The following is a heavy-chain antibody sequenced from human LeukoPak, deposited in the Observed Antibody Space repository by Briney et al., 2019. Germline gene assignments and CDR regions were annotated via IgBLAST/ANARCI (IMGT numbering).Heavy chain of an antibody. CDR2: VILIFGTA. J-gene: IGHJ4*02. CDR3: AMGVGAPEDLAVAADFDY. CDR1: GGTFSSYV. D-gene: IGHD6-19*01. Sequence: SVKVSCKSSGGTFSSYVINWVRQAPGPGLEWMGGVILIFGTANYAKKFQGRVTITADKSTSQAYMQLRSLRYEHTAVYYCAMGVGAPEDLAVAADFDYWGQGTLVTISS. V-gene: IGHV1-69*06.